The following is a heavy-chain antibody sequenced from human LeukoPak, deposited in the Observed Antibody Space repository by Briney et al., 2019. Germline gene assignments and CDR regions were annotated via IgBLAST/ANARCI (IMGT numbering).Heavy chain of an antibody. J-gene: IGHJ4*02. D-gene: IGHD6-13*01. CDR1: GFTFSSYS. CDR3: ARVVWPAAGYYFDY. V-gene: IGHV3-21*01. CDR2: ITSSSTYI. Sequence: GGSLRLPCAASGFTFSSYSMNWVRQAPGKGLEWVSSITSSSTYIYYADSVKGRFTISRDNAKNSLYVQMNSLRAEDTAVYYCARVVWPAAGYYFDYWGQGTLVTVSS.